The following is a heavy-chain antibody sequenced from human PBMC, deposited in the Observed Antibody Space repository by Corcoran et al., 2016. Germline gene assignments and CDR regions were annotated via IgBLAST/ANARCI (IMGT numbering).Heavy chain of an antibody. CDR2: INAGNGNT. D-gene: IGHD3-22*01. Sequence: QVQLVQSGAEVKKPGASVKVSCKASGYTFTSYAMHWVRQAPGQRLEWMGWINAGNGNTKYSQKFQGRVTITRDSSASTAYMELSSLRSEDTAVYYCALTYYYDSSGYRIRSWFDPWGQGTLVTVSS. V-gene: IGHV1-3*01. CDR1: GYTFTSYA. J-gene: IGHJ5*02. CDR3: ALTYYYDSSGYRIRSWFDP.